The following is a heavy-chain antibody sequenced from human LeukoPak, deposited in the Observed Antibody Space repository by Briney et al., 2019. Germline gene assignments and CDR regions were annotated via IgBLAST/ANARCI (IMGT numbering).Heavy chain of an antibody. CDR2: IYPGDSDT. CDR3: ASYNYPRDGYNY. CDR1: GYTFTSYW. V-gene: IGHV5-51*01. D-gene: IGHD5-24*01. Sequence: GESLEISCKGSGYTFTSYWIGWVRQMPGKGLEWMGIIYPGDSDTRYSPSFQGQVIISADKSISTAYLQWSSLKASDTAMYSCASYNYPRDGYNYWGQGTLVTVSS. J-gene: IGHJ4*02.